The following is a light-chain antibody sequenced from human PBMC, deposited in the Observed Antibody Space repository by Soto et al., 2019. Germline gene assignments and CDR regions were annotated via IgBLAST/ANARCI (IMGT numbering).Light chain of an antibody. V-gene: IGKV3-15*01. J-gene: IGKJ5*01. Sequence: EIVMTQSPCTLSVSPGERATLSWGASQSVSSNLAWYQQKPGQAPRLLISDASTGATGIPARFSGSGYGTEFNLTISSLQSEDFAVYYCQQRSNWPPTFGQGTRLEIK. CDR2: DAS. CDR1: QSVSSN. CDR3: QQRSNWPPT.